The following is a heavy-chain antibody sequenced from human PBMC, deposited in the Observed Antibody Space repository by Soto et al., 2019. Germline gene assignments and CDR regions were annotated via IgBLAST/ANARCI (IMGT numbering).Heavy chain of an antibody. CDR2: INHSGST. V-gene: IGHV4-34*01. CDR1: GGSFSGYY. D-gene: IGHD6-13*01. Sequence: SETLSLTCAVYGGSFSGYYWSWIRQPPGKGLEWIGEINHSGSTNYNPSLKSRVTISVDTSKNQFSLKLSSVTAADMAVYYCARGEQQLVDYWGQGTLVTVSS. J-gene: IGHJ4*02. CDR3: ARGEQQLVDY.